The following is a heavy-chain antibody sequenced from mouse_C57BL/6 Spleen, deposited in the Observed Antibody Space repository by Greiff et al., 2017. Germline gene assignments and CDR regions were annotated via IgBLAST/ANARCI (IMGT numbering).Heavy chain of an antibody. J-gene: IGHJ4*01. CDR2: INYDGSST. V-gene: IGHV5-16*01. D-gene: IGHD2-12*01. Sequence: EVQLQESEGGLVQPGSSMKLSCTASGFTFSDYYMAWVRQVPEKGLEWVANINYDGSSTYYLDSLKSRFIISRDNAKNILYLQMSSLKSEDTATYYCAREGPRRGYAMDYWGQGTSVTVSS. CDR1: GFTFSDYY. CDR3: AREGPRRGYAMDY.